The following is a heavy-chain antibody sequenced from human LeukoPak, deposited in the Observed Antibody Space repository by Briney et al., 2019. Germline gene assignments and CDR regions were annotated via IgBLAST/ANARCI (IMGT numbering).Heavy chain of an antibody. CDR1: GYTFTSYA. Sequence: GASVKVSCKGSGYTFTSYAMHWVRQAPGQRLEWMGWINAGNGNTKYSQKFQGRVTITRDTSASTAYMELSSLRSEDTAVYYCARGGYSSGWYNYFDYWGQGTLVTVSS. CDR3: ARGGYSSGWYNYFDY. J-gene: IGHJ4*02. V-gene: IGHV1-3*01. CDR2: INAGNGNT. D-gene: IGHD6-19*01.